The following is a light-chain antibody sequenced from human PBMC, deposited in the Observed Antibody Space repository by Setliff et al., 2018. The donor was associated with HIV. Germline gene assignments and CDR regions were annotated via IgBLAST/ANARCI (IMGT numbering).Light chain of an antibody. V-gene: IGLV2-14*01. CDR1: SSDVGAYNY. Sequence: QSALTQPRSVSGSPGQSVTISCTGSSSDVGAYNYVSWYQQHPGKAPKLMIYDVTKRPSGVSNRFSGSKSGNTASLTISGLQAEDEADYYCSSYTSSSTPYVFGTGTKVTVL. CDR3: SSYTSSSTPYV. CDR2: DVT. J-gene: IGLJ1*01.